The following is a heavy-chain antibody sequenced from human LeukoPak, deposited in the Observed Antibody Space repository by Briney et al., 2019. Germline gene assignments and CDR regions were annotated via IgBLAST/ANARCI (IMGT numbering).Heavy chain of an antibody. CDR3: ARGVENSRAWYSDT. CDR2: IFSGGSS. J-gene: IGHJ5*02. Sequence: GGSLRLSCAASGFNFNVKYMSWVRQAPGKGLEWVSVIFSGGSSFYADSVKGRFTISRDNSKKTLFLQMNSLRIEDTAVYYCARGVENSRAWYSDTWGQGTVVIVSS. V-gene: IGHV3-53*01. D-gene: IGHD6-19*01. CDR1: GFNFNVKY.